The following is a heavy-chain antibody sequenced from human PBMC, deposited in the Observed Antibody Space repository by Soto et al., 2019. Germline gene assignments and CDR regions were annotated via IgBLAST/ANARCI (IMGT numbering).Heavy chain of an antibody. CDR2: IYWDDDK. V-gene: IGHV2-5*02. Sequence: SGPTLVNPTQTLTLTCTFSGFSLTTSGVGVGWIRQPPGKALEWLALIYWDDDKRYSPSLKSRLTITKDTSKNQVVLTMTNMDPVDTATYYCAHRQTYCGGNCYSGFDSWGQGTMVTVSS. J-gene: IGHJ4*02. CDR3: AHRQTYCGGNCYSGFDS. CDR1: GFSLTTSGVG. D-gene: IGHD2-21*02.